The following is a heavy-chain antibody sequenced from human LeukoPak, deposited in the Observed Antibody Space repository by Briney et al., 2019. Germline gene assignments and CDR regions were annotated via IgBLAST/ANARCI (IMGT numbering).Heavy chain of an antibody. J-gene: IGHJ5*02. Sequence: GGTLRLSCAASGFTFSNYAMHWVREAPGKGLEWVAVISYDGNNKYYADSVKGRFTLSRDNPEHTLYLQMHSLRAEDTAVYYCARVTPGGAMLRGLIGNWFDPWGQGTLVTVSS. V-gene: IGHV3-30-3*01. CDR1: GFTFSNYA. CDR3: ARVTPGGAMLRGLIGNWFDP. CDR2: ISYDGNNK. D-gene: IGHD3-10*01.